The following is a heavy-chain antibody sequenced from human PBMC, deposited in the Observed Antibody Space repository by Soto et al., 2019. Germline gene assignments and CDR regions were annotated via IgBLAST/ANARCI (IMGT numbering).Heavy chain of an antibody. Sequence: QTGGSLRLSCAASGFTFDDYAMHWVRQAPGKGLEWVSGISWNSGSIGYADSVKGRFTISRDNAKNSLYLQMNSLRAEDTALYYCAKDRGEPATAISYYYYGMDVWGQGTTVTVSS. CDR3: AKDRGEPATAISYYYYGMDV. D-gene: IGHD2-2*02. CDR2: ISWNSGSI. J-gene: IGHJ6*01. CDR1: GFTFDDYA. V-gene: IGHV3-9*01.